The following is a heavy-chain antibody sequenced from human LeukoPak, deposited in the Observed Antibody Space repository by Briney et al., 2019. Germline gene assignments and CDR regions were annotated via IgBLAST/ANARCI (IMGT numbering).Heavy chain of an antibody. CDR3: ARGGARTTVLINY. D-gene: IGHD3-22*01. V-gene: IGHV4-59*01. Sequence: PSETLSLTCSVSVDSISSYYWRWIRQPTGKGREWIGYIYYSGSTNYNPSLKSRVTISVDTSKNQFSLKLSAVTAADTAVYYCARGGARTTVLINYWGQGTLVTVSS. CDR2: IYYSGST. CDR1: VDSISSYY. J-gene: IGHJ4*02.